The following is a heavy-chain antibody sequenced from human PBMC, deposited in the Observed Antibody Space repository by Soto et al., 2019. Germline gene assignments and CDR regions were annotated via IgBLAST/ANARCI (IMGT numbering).Heavy chain of an antibody. CDR2: ISQDGAIA. D-gene: IGHD1-1*01. Sequence: VQLVESGGGLVQPGGSLRLSCAASGFAFGSYWMHWVRQAPGKGLVWVSRISQDGAIATQADSVKGRFTISRDNAKNTLFPQMISLRADDTSVYYCLRDQRHWNEFADQWGQGTLVTVSS. J-gene: IGHJ4*02. CDR1: GFAFGSYW. CDR3: LRDQRHWNEFADQ. V-gene: IGHV3-74*01.